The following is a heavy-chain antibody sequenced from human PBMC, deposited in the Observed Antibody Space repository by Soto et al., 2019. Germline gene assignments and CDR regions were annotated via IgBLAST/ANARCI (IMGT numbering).Heavy chain of an antibody. D-gene: IGHD2-2*01. CDR3: ARHAPSYCSSTSCYGTKGDYYYYMDV. CDR2: IYYSGST. Sequence: SETLCLTCTVSGGSISSSSYYWGWIRQPPGKGLEWIGSIYYSGSTYYNPSLKSRVTISVDTSKNQFSLKLSSVTAADTAVYYCARHAPSYCSSTSCYGTKGDYYYYMDVWGKGTTVTVSS. CDR1: GGSISSSSYY. J-gene: IGHJ6*03. V-gene: IGHV4-39*01.